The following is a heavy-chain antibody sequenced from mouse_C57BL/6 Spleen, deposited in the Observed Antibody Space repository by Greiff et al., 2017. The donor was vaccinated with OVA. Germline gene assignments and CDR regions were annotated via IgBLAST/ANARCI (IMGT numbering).Heavy chain of an antibody. V-gene: IGHV1-82*01. D-gene: IGHD1-1*01. CDR3: ARFTTVVAPYYAMDY. Sequence: QVQLKQSGPELVKPGASVKISCKASGYAFSSSWMNWVKQRPGKGLEWIGRIYPGDGDTNYNGKFKGKATLTADKSSSTAYMQLSSLTSEDSAVYFCARFTTVVAPYYAMDYWGQGTSVTVSS. CDR1: GYAFSSSW. J-gene: IGHJ4*01. CDR2: IYPGDGDT.